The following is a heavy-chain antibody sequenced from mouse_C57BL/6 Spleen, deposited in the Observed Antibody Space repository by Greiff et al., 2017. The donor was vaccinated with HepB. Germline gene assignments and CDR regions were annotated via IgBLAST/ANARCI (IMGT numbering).Heavy chain of an antibody. D-gene: IGHD1-1*01. CDR1: GYTFTSYW. J-gene: IGHJ1*03. CDR3: ARPGYGSSWYFDV. V-gene: IGHV1-52*01. Sequence: QVQLQQPGAELVRPGSSVKLSCKASGYTFTSYWMHWVKQRPIQGLEWIGNIDPSDSETHYNQKFKDKATLTVDKSSSTAYMQLSSLTSEDSAVYYCARPGYGSSWYFDVWGTGTTVTVSS. CDR2: IDPSDSET.